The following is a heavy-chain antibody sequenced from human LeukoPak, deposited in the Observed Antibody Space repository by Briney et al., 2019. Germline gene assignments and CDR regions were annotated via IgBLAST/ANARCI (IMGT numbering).Heavy chain of an antibody. CDR2: MNPNSCNT. V-gene: IGHV1-8*02. J-gene: IGHJ5*02. CDR3: ARRQLRFLELDP. CDR1: VCTLNNNP. D-gene: IGHD3-3*01. Sequence: GSWVPVSRLXSVCTLNNNPITWLRQAPGQALEWVGRMNPNSCNTGYAQKFQGRVTMTRNTSISTAYMELSSLRSEDTAVYYCARRQLRFLELDPWGRGTLVTVSS.